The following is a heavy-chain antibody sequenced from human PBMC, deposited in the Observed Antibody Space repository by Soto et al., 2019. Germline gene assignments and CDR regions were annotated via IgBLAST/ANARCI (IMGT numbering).Heavy chain of an antibody. CDR3: ARHNYGGSGYYYYYYGMDV. V-gene: IGHV4-34*01. Sequence: SSETLSLTCAVYGGSFSGYYWSWIRQPPGKGLEWIGEINHSGNTNYNPSLKSRVTISVDTSKNQFSLKLSSVTAADTAVYYCARHNYGGSGYYYYYYGMDVWGQGTTVTVSS. CDR1: GGSFSGYY. D-gene: IGHD3-22*01. J-gene: IGHJ6*02. CDR2: INHSGNT.